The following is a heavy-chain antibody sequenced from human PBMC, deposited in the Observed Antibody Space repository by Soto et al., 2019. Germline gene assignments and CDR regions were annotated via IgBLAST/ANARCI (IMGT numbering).Heavy chain of an antibody. CDR3: AKDPDISGWYQTDLDY. CDR1: GFIFSSFA. V-gene: IGHV3-23*01. Sequence: PGGSLRLSCAASGFIFSSFAMSWVRQAPGKGLEWVSTISNNGGSTYSADSVKGRFTISRDNSMNTLYLQMNSLRAEDTAVYYCAKDPDISGWYQTDLDYWGQGTLVTVSS. CDR2: ISNNGGST. J-gene: IGHJ4*02. D-gene: IGHD6-19*01.